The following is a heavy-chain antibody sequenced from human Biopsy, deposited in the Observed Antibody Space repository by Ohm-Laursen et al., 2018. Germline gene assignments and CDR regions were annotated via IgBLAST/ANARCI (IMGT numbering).Heavy chain of an antibody. D-gene: IGHD5-24*01. CDR2: IYPGGST. CDR3: ASAGYNPDWNFDL. V-gene: IGHV4-4*07. J-gene: IGHJ2*01. Sequence: SETLSLTCNVSGGDINNYYWSWIRQPAGKGLEWIGRIYPGGSTNYNPSLKSRVTMSVDTSKKQFSLRLSSVTAADTAVYYCASAGYNPDWNFDLWGRGTQVTVSS. CDR1: GGDINNYY.